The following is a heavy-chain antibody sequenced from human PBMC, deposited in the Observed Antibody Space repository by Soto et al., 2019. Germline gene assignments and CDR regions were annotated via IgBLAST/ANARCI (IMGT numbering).Heavy chain of an antibody. D-gene: IGHD7-27*01. Sequence: QVQLVQSGAEVKKPGASVKVSCKAAGYTFTSYDINWVRQATGQGLEWMGWMNPNSGNTGCAQKFQGRVTMTRDTSISTADMELGSLRSEDTAVYYCARGPRNWGVDYWGQGTLVTVSS. CDR2: MNPNSGNT. V-gene: IGHV1-8*01. J-gene: IGHJ4*02. CDR3: ARGPRNWGVDY. CDR1: GYTFTSYD.